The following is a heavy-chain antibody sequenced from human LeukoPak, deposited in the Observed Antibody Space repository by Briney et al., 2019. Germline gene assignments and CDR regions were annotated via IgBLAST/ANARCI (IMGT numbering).Heavy chain of an antibody. CDR3: AKVYCGGDCYPYYFDS. Sequence: GGSLRLSCAASKFSIINFALSWVRQAPGKGLEWVSAVSGSGTSIFYADSVKGRFTISRDISKNTLYLQMNTLRAEDTAVYYCAKVYCGGDCYPYYFDSWGQGTLVTVSS. V-gene: IGHV3-23*01. CDR1: KFSIINFA. J-gene: IGHJ4*02. CDR2: VSGSGTSI. D-gene: IGHD2-21*02.